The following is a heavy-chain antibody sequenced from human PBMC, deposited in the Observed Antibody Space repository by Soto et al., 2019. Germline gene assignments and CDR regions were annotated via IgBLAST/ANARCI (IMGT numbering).Heavy chain of an antibody. D-gene: IGHD4-17*01. CDR2: IYSGGST. V-gene: IGHV3-66*01. CDR1: GFTVSSNY. J-gene: IGHJ3*02. CDR3: ARDLDYGDYGGAFGI. Sequence: EVQLVESGGGLVQPGGSLRLSCAASGFTVSSNYMSWVRQAPGKGLEWVSVIYSGGSTYYADSVKGRFTISRDNSKNTLYLQMNSLRAEDTAVYYCARDLDYGDYGGAFGIWGQGTMVTVSS.